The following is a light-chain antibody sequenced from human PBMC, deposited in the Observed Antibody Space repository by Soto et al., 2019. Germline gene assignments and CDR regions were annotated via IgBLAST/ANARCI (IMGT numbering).Light chain of an antibody. CDR1: QSVLYSSNNKNY. Sequence: DIVMTQSPDSLAVSLGETATINCKSSQSVLYSSNNKNYFAWYQQKPGQPPKLLIYWASTRESGVPDRFSGSGSGTDFTLTISSLRAEDVAVYYCHQYYSTPWTFGQGTKVEIK. V-gene: IGKV4-1*01. CDR2: WAS. J-gene: IGKJ1*01. CDR3: HQYYSTPWT.